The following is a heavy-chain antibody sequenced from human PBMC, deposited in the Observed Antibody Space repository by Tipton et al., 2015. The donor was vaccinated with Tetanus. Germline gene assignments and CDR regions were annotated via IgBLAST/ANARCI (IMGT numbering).Heavy chain of an antibody. CDR1: GGSISSYF. V-gene: IGHV4-59*01. CDR3: VRGRGLGAYSYGFEY. Sequence: TLSLTCSVSGGSISSYFWSWIRQSPGQGLEWIGLIYYSGSTSYNPSLKSRVTISVDTSKNQLSLKLTSVTAADTAVYYCVRGRGLGAYSYGFEYWGQGALVTVSS. D-gene: IGHD5-18*01. CDR2: IYYSGST. J-gene: IGHJ4*02.